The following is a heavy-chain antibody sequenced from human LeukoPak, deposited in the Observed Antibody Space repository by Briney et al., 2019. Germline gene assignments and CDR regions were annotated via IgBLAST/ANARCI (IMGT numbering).Heavy chain of an antibody. D-gene: IGHD6-13*01. Sequence: SETLSLTCTVSGDSISSYYWNWIRQPPGKGLEWIGYMSYSGSTNYNPSLKSRVTISVDTSKNQFSLKLSSVTAADTAVYYCARRSIAAAGSLLYYYYCMDVWGKGTTVTISS. CDR2: MSYSGST. V-gene: IGHV4-59*01. J-gene: IGHJ6*03. CDR1: GDSISSYY. CDR3: ARRSIAAAGSLLYYYYCMDV.